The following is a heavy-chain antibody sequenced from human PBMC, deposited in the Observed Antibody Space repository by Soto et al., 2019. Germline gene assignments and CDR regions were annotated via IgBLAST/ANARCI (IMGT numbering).Heavy chain of an antibody. D-gene: IGHD1-1*01. V-gene: IGHV3-23*01. J-gene: IGHJ4*02. CDR3: AKLYWNPRYFDS. Sequence: GGSLRLSCAASGFTFGNVAMAWVRQAPGKGLEWVSSISDNGGNTDYADSARGRFTLSRDNSKNTLYLQMNHLKAEDTAVYYCAKLYWNPRYFDSWGQGARVTVSS. CDR2: ISDNGGNT. CDR1: GFTFGNVA.